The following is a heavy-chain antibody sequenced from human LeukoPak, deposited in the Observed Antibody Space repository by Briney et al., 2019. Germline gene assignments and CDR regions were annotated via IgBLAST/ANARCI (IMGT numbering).Heavy chain of an antibody. Sequence: GGSLRLSCEASGLSIGDYTMHWVRQVPGKGLEWVSLISRNGVATKYADSVRGRFIVSRDNSKNSLYLQMNSLSTEDTAMYYCARGESSYCSGGCYFASWGQGTLVTISS. CDR3: ARGESSYCSGGCYFAS. V-gene: IGHV3-43*01. CDR2: ISRNGVAT. J-gene: IGHJ5*01. CDR1: GLSIGDYT. D-gene: IGHD2-21*02.